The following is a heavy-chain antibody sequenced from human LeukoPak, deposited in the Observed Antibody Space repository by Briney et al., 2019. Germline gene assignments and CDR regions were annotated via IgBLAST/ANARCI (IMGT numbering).Heavy chain of an antibody. CDR1: GYTFTGYY. Sequence: ASVKVSCKASGYTFTGYYTHWVRQAPGQGLEWMGWINPNSGGTNYAQKFQGRVTMTRDTSISTAYMELSRLRSDDTAVYYCARWHTIFGVVINVDGMDVWGQGTTVTVSS. J-gene: IGHJ6*02. CDR2: INPNSGGT. D-gene: IGHD3-3*01. CDR3: ARWHTIFGVVINVDGMDV. V-gene: IGHV1-2*02.